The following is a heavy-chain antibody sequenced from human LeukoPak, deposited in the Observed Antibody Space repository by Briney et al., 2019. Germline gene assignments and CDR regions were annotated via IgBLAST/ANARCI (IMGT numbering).Heavy chain of an antibody. V-gene: IGHV3-23*01. CDR3: AGRAVSGTSPLDY. Sequence: PGGSLRLSCAASGFTFSSHAMTWVRQAPGKGLEWVSAISGSGDSTYYADSVKGRFTISRDNSKNTLYLQVNSLRAEDTAVYYCAGRAVSGTSPLDYWGQGTLVTVSS. CDR1: GFTFSSHA. D-gene: IGHD6-19*01. J-gene: IGHJ4*02. CDR2: ISGSGDST.